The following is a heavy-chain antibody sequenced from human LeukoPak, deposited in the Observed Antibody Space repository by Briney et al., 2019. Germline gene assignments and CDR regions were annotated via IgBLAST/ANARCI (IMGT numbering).Heavy chain of an antibody. D-gene: IGHD3-22*01. CDR2: IYPGGSET. V-gene: IGHV5-51*01. CDR3: ARLHYYDSSGSVKAFDM. Sequence: GESLKISCKGLGYSFSSYWNAWVRQRPGKGLEWMGIIYPGGSETRYDPSLQGQVTISADKSISTAYLQWSSLKASDTAMYYCARLHYYDSSGSVKAFDMWGQGTMVTVSS. CDR1: GYSFSSYW. J-gene: IGHJ3*02.